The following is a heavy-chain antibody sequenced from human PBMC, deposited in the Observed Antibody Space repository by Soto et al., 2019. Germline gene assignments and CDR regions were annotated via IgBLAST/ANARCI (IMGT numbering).Heavy chain of an antibody. V-gene: IGHV1-2*02. CDR1: GYTFTGYY. J-gene: IGHJ5*02. CDR2: INPNSGGT. CDR3: ARDPSGRMIAAAGTLWFDP. D-gene: IGHD6-13*01. Sequence: GASVKVSCKASGYTFTGYYMHWVRQAPGQGLEWMGWINPNSGGTNYAQKFQGRVTMTRDTSISTAYMELSRLRSDDTAVYYCARDPSGRMIAAAGTLWFDPWGQGTLVTVSS.